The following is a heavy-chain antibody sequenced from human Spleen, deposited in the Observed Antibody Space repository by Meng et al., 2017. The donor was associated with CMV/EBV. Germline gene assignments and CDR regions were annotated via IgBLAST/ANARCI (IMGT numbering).Heavy chain of an antibody. CDR1: GFNFENYA. V-gene: IGHV3-9*01. CDR2: ISWNSGNM. J-gene: IGHJ4*02. D-gene: IGHD6-25*01. CDR3: AKGPGYQAAKFYFDY. Sequence: SLKISCAGSGFNFENYAMHWVRQAPGKGLEWVSSISWNSGNMGYADSVEGRFTISRDNAKKSVYLQMNSLRPEDTALYYCAKGPGYQAAKFYFDYWGQGTLVPSPQ.